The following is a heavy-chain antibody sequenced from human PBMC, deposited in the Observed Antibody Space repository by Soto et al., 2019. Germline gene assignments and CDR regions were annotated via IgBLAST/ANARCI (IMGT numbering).Heavy chain of an antibody. D-gene: IGHD5-12*01. J-gene: IGHJ4*02. V-gene: IGHV3-33*01. CDR1: GFTFSSYG. Sequence: QVQLVESGGGVVQPGRSLRLSCAASGFTFSSYGMHWVRQAPGKGLEWVAVIWYDGSNKYYADSVKGRFTISRDNSKNTLYLQMNSLRAEDTAVYYCARDLREYSGYDLLFDYWGQGTLVTVSS. CDR3: ARDLREYSGYDLLFDY. CDR2: IWYDGSNK.